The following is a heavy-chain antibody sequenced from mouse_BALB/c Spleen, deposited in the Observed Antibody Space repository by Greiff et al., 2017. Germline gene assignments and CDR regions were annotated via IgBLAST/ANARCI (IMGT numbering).Heavy chain of an antibody. CDR2: IWSGGST. J-gene: IGHJ2*01. D-gene: IGHD2-3*01. CDR1: GFSLTSYG. V-gene: IGHV2-4-1*01. CDR3: ASVTTGY. Sequence: QVQLQQSGPGLVQPSQSLSITCTVSGFSLTSYGVHWVRQSPGKGLEWLGVIWSGGSTDYNAAFISRLSISKDNSKSQVFFKMNSLQADDTAIYYCASVTTGYWGQGTTLTVSS.